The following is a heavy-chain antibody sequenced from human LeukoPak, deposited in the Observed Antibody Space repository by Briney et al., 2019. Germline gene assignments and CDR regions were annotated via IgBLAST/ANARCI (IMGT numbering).Heavy chain of an antibody. V-gene: IGHV3-30*02. CDR2: IRYDGSNK. D-gene: IGHD3-3*01. Sequence: GGSLRLSCAASGFTFSSYGMHWVRQAPGKGLEWVAFIRYDGSNKYYADSVKGRFTISRDNSKNTLYLQMNSLRAEDTAVYYCAREGEGPLRFLEWLMYFDYWGQGTLVTVSS. CDR1: GFTFSSYG. CDR3: AREGEGPLRFLEWLMYFDY. J-gene: IGHJ4*02.